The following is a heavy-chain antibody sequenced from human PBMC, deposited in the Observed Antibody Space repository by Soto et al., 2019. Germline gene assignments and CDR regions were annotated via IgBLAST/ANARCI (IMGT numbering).Heavy chain of an antibody. D-gene: IGHD2-15*01. CDR2: ISGSGGST. V-gene: IGHV3-23*01. J-gene: IGHJ4*02. Sequence: PGGSLILSCAASGFTFSSYSMSWVRQAPGRGLEWVSAISGSGGSTYYADSVKGRFTISRDNSKNTLYLQMNSLRAEDTAVYYCAKDRDCSGGSCYFPYYYDSSGAMFDYWGQGTLVTVSS. CDR1: GFTFSSYS. CDR3: AKDRDCSGGSCYFPYYYDSSGAMFDY.